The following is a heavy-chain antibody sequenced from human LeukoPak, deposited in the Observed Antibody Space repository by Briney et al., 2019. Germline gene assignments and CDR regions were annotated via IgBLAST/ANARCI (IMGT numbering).Heavy chain of an antibody. D-gene: IGHD6-19*01. Sequence: PGGSLRLSCAASGFTVTNNDMSWVRQAPGKGLEWVSVIYSGDNTNSADSVKGRFTNSRDNSKNTLYLQMNSLRAEDTAVYYCTKGGTGWNYFDCWGQGTLVTVSS. CDR3: TKGGTGWNYFDC. CDR2: IYSGDNT. V-gene: IGHV3-66*02. CDR1: GFTVTNND. J-gene: IGHJ4*02.